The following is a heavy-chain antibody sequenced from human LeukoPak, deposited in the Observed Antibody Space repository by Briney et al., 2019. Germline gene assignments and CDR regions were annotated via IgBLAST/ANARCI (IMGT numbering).Heavy chain of an antibody. J-gene: IGHJ4*02. Sequence: KSSETLSLTCTVSGGSISTYYWSWIRQPTGKGLEWIGYIYYSGNTNYNPSLKSRVTLSVDTSKNQFSLKLSSVTAADTAVYYCARSRIQWLVRGYFDYWGQGTLVTVSS. CDR2: IYYSGNT. CDR3: ARSRIQWLVRGYFDY. CDR1: GGSISTYY. V-gene: IGHV4-59*01. D-gene: IGHD6-19*01.